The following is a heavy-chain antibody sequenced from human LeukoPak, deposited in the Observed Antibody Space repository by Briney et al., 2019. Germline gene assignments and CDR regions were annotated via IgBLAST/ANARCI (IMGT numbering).Heavy chain of an antibody. V-gene: IGHV4-39*01. Sequence: SETLSLTCTVSGGSISSSSYYWGWIRQPPGKGLEWIGSIYYSGSTYYNPSLKSRVTISVDTSKNQFSLKLSSVTAADTAVYYCAGRGFYYDFWSGYYSGHAFDIWGQGTMVTVSS. J-gene: IGHJ3*02. D-gene: IGHD3-3*01. CDR3: AGRGFYYDFWSGYYSGHAFDI. CDR1: GGSISSSSYY. CDR2: IYYSGST.